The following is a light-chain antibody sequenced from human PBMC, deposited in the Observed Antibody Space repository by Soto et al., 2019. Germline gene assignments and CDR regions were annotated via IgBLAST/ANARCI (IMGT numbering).Light chain of an antibody. CDR3: QKYNSAPLT. V-gene: IGKV1-27*01. CDR2: AAS. Sequence: DIQMTQSPSSLSASVGDRVTITCRAIQGISTYLAWYQQKPGKVPKLLIYAASTLQSGVPSRFSGSGSGTEFTLTISSLQPEDVATYYCQKYNSAPLTFGGGPKVEI. CDR1: QGISTY. J-gene: IGKJ4*01.